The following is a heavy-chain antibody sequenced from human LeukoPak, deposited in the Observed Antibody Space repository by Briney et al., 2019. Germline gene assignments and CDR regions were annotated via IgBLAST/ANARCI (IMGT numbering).Heavy chain of an antibody. Sequence: PGGSLRLSCAASGFTFSSYGMYWVRQAPGKGLEWVTFIQYDEVNTYYADSVKGRFTVSRDNSKNTLYLQMNSLRADDTAVYYCAKSSLTMIRGVSLDYWGQGTLVTVSS. CDR1: GFTFSSYG. CDR3: AKSSLTMIRGVSLDY. CDR2: IQYDEVNT. J-gene: IGHJ4*02. D-gene: IGHD3-10*01. V-gene: IGHV3-30*02.